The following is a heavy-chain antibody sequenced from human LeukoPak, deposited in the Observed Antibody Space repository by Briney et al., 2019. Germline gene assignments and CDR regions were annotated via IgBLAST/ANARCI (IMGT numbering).Heavy chain of an antibody. D-gene: IGHD2-2*01. CDR2: IYYGGHT. J-gene: IGHJ4*02. Sequence: SETLSLTCSVSGGPISSTSYYWGWIRQPPGKGLEWIGYIYYGGHTYYTPSLKSRVTMSEDTSKNQFSLNLNSVTAADTAVYFCARGRYCSSASCLDYWGQGTLVTVSS. V-gene: IGHV4-39*07. CDR3: ARGRYCSSASCLDY. CDR1: GGPISSTSYY.